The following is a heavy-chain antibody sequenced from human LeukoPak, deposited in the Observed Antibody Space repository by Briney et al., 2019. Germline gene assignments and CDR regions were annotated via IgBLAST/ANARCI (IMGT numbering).Heavy chain of an antibody. J-gene: IGHJ4*02. CDR2: ISSNEVST. Sequence: PGGSLRLSCAASGFSSNNYAMNWVRQAPGKGLEYVSAISSNEVSTYYANSVKGRFSISRDNSKHTLYLQMGSLRTEDMAVYYCARSEATGLPVDSWGQGTLVTV. D-gene: IGHD4-11*01. V-gene: IGHV3-64*01. CDR3: ARSEATGLPVDS. CDR1: GFSSNNYA.